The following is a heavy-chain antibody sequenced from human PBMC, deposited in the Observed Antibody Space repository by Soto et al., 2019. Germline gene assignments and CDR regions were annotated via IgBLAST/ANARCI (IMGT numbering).Heavy chain of an antibody. D-gene: IGHD2-15*01. CDR3: AKDPCSGGSCYSGWFDP. V-gene: IGHV3-23*01. Sequence: GGSLRLSCAASGFTSSSYAMSWVRQAPGKGLEWVSAISGSGGSTYYADSVKGRFTISRDNSKDTLYLQMNSLRAEDTAVYYCAKDPCSGGSCYSGWFDPWGQGTLVTVSS. J-gene: IGHJ5*02. CDR1: GFTSSSYA. CDR2: ISGSGGST.